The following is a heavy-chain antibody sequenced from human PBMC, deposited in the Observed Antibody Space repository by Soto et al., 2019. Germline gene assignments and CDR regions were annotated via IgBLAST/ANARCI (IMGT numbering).Heavy chain of an antibody. D-gene: IGHD7-27*01. CDR3: ARVGPNWGQNHGMDV. V-gene: IGHV3-33*01. CDR2: INYDGSKK. CDR1: GFSFSSYG. J-gene: IGHJ6*02. Sequence: QVQLVETGGGVVQPGRSLRLSCVASGFSFSSYGMHWVRQAPGKWLEWVALINYDGSKKYYADSVKGRFTISRDDSKNTLNLQMNSLRAEDTAVYYSARVGPNWGQNHGMDVWGQGTTVTVS.